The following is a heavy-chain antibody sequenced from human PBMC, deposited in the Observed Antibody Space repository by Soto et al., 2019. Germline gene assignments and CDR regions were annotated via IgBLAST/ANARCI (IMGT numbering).Heavy chain of an antibody. Sequence: ASVKVSCKGSGYTLTELSMHWVRQAPGKGLEWMGGFDPEDGETIYAQKFQGRVTMTEDTSTDTAYMELSSLRSEDTAVYYCATDHYGSGNYWYFDLWGRGTLVTVSS. J-gene: IGHJ2*01. D-gene: IGHD3-10*01. CDR1: GYTLTELS. V-gene: IGHV1-24*01. CDR2: FDPEDGET. CDR3: ATDHYGSGNYWYFDL.